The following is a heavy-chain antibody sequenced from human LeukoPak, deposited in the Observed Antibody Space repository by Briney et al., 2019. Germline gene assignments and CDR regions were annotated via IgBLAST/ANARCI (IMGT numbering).Heavy chain of an antibody. Sequence: SETLSLTCTVSGGSISSYYWTWIRQPPGKGLEWIGYIYYSGITNYNPSLKSRVTISADASKNQFSLKLSSVTAADTAVYYCARDRRGSIYGPLDWGQGTLVTVSS. V-gene: IGHV4-59*01. CDR2: IYYSGIT. D-gene: IGHD5-18*01. CDR1: GGSISSYY. CDR3: ARDRRGSIYGPLD. J-gene: IGHJ4*02.